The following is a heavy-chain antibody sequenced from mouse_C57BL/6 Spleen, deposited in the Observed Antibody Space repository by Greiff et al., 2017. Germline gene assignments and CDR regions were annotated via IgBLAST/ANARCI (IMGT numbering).Heavy chain of an antibody. CDR3: AKKEGYYYGSFAY. CDR2: ISSGSSTI. Sequence: EVQRVESGGGLVKPGGSLKLSCAASGFTFSDYGMHWVRQAPEKGLEWVAYISSGSSTIYYADTVKGRFTISRDNAKNTLFLQMTSLRSEDTAMYYCAKKEGYYYGSFAYWGQGTLVTVSA. CDR1: GFTFSDYG. V-gene: IGHV5-17*01. J-gene: IGHJ3*01. D-gene: IGHD1-1*01.